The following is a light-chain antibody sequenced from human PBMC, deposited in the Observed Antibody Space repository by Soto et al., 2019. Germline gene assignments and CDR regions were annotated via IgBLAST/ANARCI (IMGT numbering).Light chain of an antibody. V-gene: IGLV2-14*01. CDR3: SSYTTSGIPV. CDR2: EVS. J-gene: IGLJ3*02. Sequence: QSVLTQPASVSGSPGQTITISCTGTSSDVGGYNYLSWYQQHPGKAPKVMIYEVSNRPSGVSNRFSGSKSGNTASLTISGLQAEDEADYFCSSYTTSGIPVFGGGTKLTVL. CDR1: SSDVGGYNY.